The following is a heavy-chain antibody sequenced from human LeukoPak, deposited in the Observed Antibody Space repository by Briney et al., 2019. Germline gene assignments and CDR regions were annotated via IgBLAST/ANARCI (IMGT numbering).Heavy chain of an antibody. D-gene: IGHD3-22*01. CDR1: GGSISGYY. V-gene: IGHV4-4*07. Sequence: PSETLSLTCTVSGGSISGYYWSWIRQPAGKGLEWIGRIYNSGSTNYNPSLKSRVTMSVDTSKSQFSLNLRSVTAADTAVYYCARQAYDTGYDAFDIWGQGTMVPVSS. CDR3: ARQAYDTGYDAFDI. J-gene: IGHJ3*02. CDR2: IYNSGST.